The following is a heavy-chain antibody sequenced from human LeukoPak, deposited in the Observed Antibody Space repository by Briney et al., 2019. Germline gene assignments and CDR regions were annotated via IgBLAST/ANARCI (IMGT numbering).Heavy chain of an antibody. CDR2: ISYSGST. CDR3: ARHPDYYGSGTYEF. D-gene: IGHD3-10*01. J-gene: IGHJ4*02. CDR1: GGSISSYH. V-gene: IGHV4-59*08. Sequence: SETLSLTCIVSGGSISSYHWSWIRQPPGKGLEWIGYISYSGSTNYNPSLKSRVTISVDTSKNQFSLRLSSVTAADTAVYYCARHPDYYGSGTYEFWGQGTLVTVSS.